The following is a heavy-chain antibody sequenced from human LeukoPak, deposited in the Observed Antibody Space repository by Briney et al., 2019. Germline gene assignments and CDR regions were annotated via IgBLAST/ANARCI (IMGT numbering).Heavy chain of an antibody. CDR2: IYYSGST. D-gene: IGHD6-19*01. V-gene: IGHV4-39*01. CDR3: ARASPRSIAVAGTREDY. Sequence: SETLSLTCTVSGGSISSSSYYWGWIRQPPGKGLEWIGSIYYSGSTYYNPSLKSRVTISVDTSKNQFSLKLSSVTAADTAVYYCARASPRSIAVAGTREDYWGQGTLVTVSS. J-gene: IGHJ4*02. CDR1: GGSISSSSYY.